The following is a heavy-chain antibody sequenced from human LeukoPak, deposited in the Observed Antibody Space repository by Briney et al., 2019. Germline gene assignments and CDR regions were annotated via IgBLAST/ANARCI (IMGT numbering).Heavy chain of an antibody. Sequence: SETLSLTCAVYGGSFSGYYWSWIRQPPGKGLEWIGEINHSGSTNYNPSLKSRVTISVDTSKNQFSLKLSSVTAADTAVYYCAGGRGYYYGSGRSTNWFDPWGQGTLVTVSS. V-gene: IGHV4-34*01. CDR3: AGGRGYYYGSGRSTNWFDP. CDR1: GGSFSGYY. D-gene: IGHD3-10*01. J-gene: IGHJ5*02. CDR2: INHSGST.